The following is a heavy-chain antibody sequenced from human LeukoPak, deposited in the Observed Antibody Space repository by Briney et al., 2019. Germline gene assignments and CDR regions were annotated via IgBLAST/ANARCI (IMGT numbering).Heavy chain of an antibody. V-gene: IGHV3-30*01. CDR1: GFTFSSYA. Sequence: GGSLRLSCAASGFTFSSYAMHWVRQAPGKGLEWVAVISYDGSNKYYADSVKGRFTISRDNSKNTLYLQMNSLRAEDTAVYYCAREGCYALMESCYYMDVWGKGTTVTVSS. J-gene: IGHJ6*03. CDR2: ISYDGSNK. CDR3: AREGCYALMESCYYMDV. D-gene: IGHD2-2*01.